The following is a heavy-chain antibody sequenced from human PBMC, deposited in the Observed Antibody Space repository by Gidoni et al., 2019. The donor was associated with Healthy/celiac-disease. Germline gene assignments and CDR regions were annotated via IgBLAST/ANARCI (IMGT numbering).Heavy chain of an antibody. J-gene: IGHJ3*02. CDR2: IYYSGST. Sequence: QLQLQESGPGLVKPSETLSLTCTVSGGSISSSRYYWGWIRQPPGKGLEWIGSIYYSGSTYYNPSLKSRVTISVDTSKNQFSLKLSSVTAADTAVYYCARGEHSPSEDAFDIWGQGTMVTVSS. D-gene: IGHD1-1*01. V-gene: IGHV4-39*01. CDR1: GGSISSSRYY. CDR3: ARGEHSPSEDAFDI.